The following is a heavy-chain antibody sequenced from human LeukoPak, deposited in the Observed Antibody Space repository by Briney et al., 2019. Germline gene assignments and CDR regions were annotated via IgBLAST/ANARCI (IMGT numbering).Heavy chain of an antibody. CDR2: IYYSGST. CDR1: GGSISSYY. V-gene: IGHV4-59*01. J-gene: IGHJ4*02. CDR3: AREGGRGSGSYYNTPKILDY. D-gene: IGHD3-10*01. Sequence: SETLSLTCTVSGGSISSYYWSWIRQPPGKGLEWIGYIYYSGSTNYNPSLKSRVTISVDTSKNQFSLKLSSVTAADTAVYYCAREGGRGSGSYYNTPKILDYWGQGTLVTVSS.